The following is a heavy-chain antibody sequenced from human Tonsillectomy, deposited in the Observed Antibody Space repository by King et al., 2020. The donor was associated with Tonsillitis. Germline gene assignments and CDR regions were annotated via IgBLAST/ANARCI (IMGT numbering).Heavy chain of an antibody. CDR1: GASISSGDYY. V-gene: IGHV4-30-4*01. Sequence: QLQESGPGLVKPSQTLSLTCTVSGASISSGDYYWSWIRQPPGKGLEWIGYIYYSGSTYSNPSLKRRVTISVDTSKNQFSLRLSSVTAADTAVYYCARDIYDFWSSYYSSSGFESWGQGTMVTVSS. D-gene: IGHD3-3*01. J-gene: IGHJ3*02. CDR2: IYYSGST. CDR3: ARDIYDFWSSYYSSSGFES.